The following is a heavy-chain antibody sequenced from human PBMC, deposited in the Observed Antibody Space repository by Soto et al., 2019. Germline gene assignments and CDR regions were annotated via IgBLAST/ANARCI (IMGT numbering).Heavy chain of an antibody. Sequence: PGGSLRLSCAASGFTFSSYGMHWVRQATGKGLEWVAVIWYDGSNKYYADSVKGRFTISRDNSKNTLYLQMNSLRAEDTAVYYCARELVRGVITYYYGMDVWGQGTTVTVSS. D-gene: IGHD3-10*01. CDR3: ARELVRGVITYYYGMDV. J-gene: IGHJ6*02. CDR2: IWYDGSNK. CDR1: GFTFSSYG. V-gene: IGHV3-33*01.